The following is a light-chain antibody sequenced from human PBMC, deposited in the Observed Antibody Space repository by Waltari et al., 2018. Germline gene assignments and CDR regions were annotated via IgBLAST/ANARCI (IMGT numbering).Light chain of an antibody. CDR1: SSDVGGYNY. CDR3: SSYAGSNHLV. J-gene: IGLJ3*02. Sequence: QSALTQPPSASGSPGQSVTISCTGTSSDVGGYNYVSWYQHHPGKAPKLMVYEVNKRPAGVPVRFSGSKSGNTASLTVSGLQAEDESDYYCSSYAGSNHLVFGGGTKLTVL. CDR2: EVN. V-gene: IGLV2-8*01.